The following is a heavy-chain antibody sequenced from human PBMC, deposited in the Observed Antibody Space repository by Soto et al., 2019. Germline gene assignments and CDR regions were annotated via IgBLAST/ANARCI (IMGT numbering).Heavy chain of an antibody. CDR2: TSYDGLNT. CDR3: AKSSSGLRDYFDS. CDR1: GFTLSSFA. J-gene: IGHJ4*02. Sequence: GGSLRLSCAASGFTLSSFAMHWVRQAPGKGLEWVATTSYDGLNTFYGESVRGRFSISRDTSKNTLFLRMDSLKTEDTAVYFCAKSSSGLRDYFDSWGRGTLVTVPQ. D-gene: IGHD3-10*01. V-gene: IGHV3-30-3*02.